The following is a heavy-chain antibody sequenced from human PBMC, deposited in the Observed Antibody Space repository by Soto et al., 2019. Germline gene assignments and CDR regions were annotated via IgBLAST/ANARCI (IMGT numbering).Heavy chain of an antibody. CDR3: ARDRNYDFLYYYYYYMDV. Sequence: GGSLRLSCAASGFTFSSYWMSWVRQAPGKGLEWVANIKQDGSEKYYVDSVKGRFTISRDNAKNSLYLQMNSLRAEDTAVYYCARDRNYDFLYYYYYYMDVWGKGTTVTVSS. CDR2: IKQDGSEK. V-gene: IGHV3-7*01. CDR1: GFTFSSYW. J-gene: IGHJ6*03. D-gene: IGHD3-3*01.